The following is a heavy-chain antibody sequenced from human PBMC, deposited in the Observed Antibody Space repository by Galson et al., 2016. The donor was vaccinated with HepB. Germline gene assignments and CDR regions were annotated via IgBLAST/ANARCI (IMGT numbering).Heavy chain of an antibody. CDR3: ARVEGCSGGSCYLFY. CDR1: GFTFSSYW. CDR2: INTDGSDT. D-gene: IGHD2-15*01. J-gene: IGHJ4*02. V-gene: IGHV3-74*01. Sequence: LRLSCAASGFTFSSYWMFWVRQVPGKGLVWVSRINTDGSDTNYADSVKCRFTISRDTAKNTLYLQMNSLRAEDTAVYYCARVEGCSGGSCYLFYWGQGTLVTVSS.